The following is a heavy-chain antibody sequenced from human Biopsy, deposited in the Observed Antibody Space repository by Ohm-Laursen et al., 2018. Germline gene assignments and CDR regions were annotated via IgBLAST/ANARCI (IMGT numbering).Heavy chain of an antibody. D-gene: IGHD2/OR15-2a*01. V-gene: IGHV3-30*18. CDR1: GLTFSNSG. J-gene: IGHJ6*02. Sequence: SLRLSCAAPGLTFSNSGMHWVRQAPGKGLEWVAAISYDGSKTDYGDSVKGRLNISRDNSKNTLDLQMSSLRVEDTAVYFCAKDKGTFNFYYYGMDVWGQGTTITVSS. CDR3: AKDKGTFNFYYYGMDV. CDR2: ISYDGSKT.